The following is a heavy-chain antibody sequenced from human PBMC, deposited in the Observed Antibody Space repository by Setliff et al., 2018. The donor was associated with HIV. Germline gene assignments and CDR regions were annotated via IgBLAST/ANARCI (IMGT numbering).Heavy chain of an antibody. J-gene: IGHJ2*01. CDR1: GGTFSNYA. CDR2: IIPIFGST. D-gene: IGHD3-10*01. CDR3: ARDDHYYDSGSFYSDWYFDL. V-gene: IGHV1-69*13. Sequence: SVKVSCKASGGTFSNYAISWVRQAPGQGLEWMGGIIPIFGSTKYAQKFQDRVTITADESTYTADMELSSLRSDDTAVYYCARDDHYYDSGSFYSDWYFDLWGRGTLVTVSS.